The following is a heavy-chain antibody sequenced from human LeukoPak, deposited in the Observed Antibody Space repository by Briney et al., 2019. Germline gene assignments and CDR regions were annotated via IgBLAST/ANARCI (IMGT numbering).Heavy chain of an antibody. CDR2: IIPILGIA. V-gene: IGHV1-69*04. CDR1: GGTFTTLG. Sequence: ASVKVSCKASGGTFTTLGFSWVRQAPGQGLEWTGRIIPILGIANYAQKFQGRVTFTADKITNTTYMELTSLSSEDTALYYCARDLVYCVGNCYDDYWGQGTLVTVSS. D-gene: IGHD2-21*02. CDR3: ARDLVYCVGNCYDDY. J-gene: IGHJ4*02.